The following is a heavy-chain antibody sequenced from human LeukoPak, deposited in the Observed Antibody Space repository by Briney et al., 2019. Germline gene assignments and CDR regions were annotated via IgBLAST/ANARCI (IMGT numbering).Heavy chain of an antibody. D-gene: IGHD2-2*01. CDR3: ARGLFLGYCSSTSCYGGYNWFDP. CDR2: ISSSSSYI. J-gene: IGHJ5*02. V-gene: IGHV3-21*01. Sequence: GGSLRLSCAASGFTFSSYSMNWVRQAPGKGLEWVSSISSSSSYIYYADSVKGRFTISRDNAKNSLYLQMNSLRAEDTAVYYCARGLFLGYCSSTSCYGGYNWFDPWGQGALVTVSS. CDR1: GFTFSSYS.